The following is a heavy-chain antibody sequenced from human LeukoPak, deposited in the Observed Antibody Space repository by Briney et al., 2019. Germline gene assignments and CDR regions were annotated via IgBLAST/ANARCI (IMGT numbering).Heavy chain of an antibody. CDR3: ARQGPIGYSYGPDGDYYYYMDV. V-gene: IGHV5-51*01. J-gene: IGHJ6*03. D-gene: IGHD5-18*01. CDR1: GYSFTSYW. CDR2: HYPGDSDT. Sequence: GESLKISCKGSGYSFTSYWIGLVRQMPGKGLEGMGIHYPGDSDTRYRPSFQGQVTISDDKSISTAYLQWSSLKASDTAMYYCARQGPIGYSYGPDGDYYYYMDVWGKGTTVTVSS.